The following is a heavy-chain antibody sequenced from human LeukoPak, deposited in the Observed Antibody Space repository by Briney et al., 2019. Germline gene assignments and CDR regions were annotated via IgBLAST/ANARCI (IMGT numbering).Heavy chain of an antibody. CDR2: IYHSGRT. CDR1: GASISSSNYY. D-gene: IGHD3-22*01. J-gene: IGHJ4*02. V-gene: IGHV4-39*07. CDR3: ARGGYDSSGYYGY. Sequence: NSSETLSLTCSVSGASISSSNYYWAWIRQPPGKGLEWIGSIYHSGRTYYNPSLKSRVTISVDTSKNQFSLKLSSVTAADTAVYYCARGGYDSSGYYGYWGQGTLVTVSS.